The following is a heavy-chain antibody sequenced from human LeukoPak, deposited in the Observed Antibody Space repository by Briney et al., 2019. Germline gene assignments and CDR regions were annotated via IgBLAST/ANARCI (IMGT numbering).Heavy chain of an antibody. J-gene: IGHJ4*02. CDR1: GYTFTGYY. CDR2: INPNSGGT. D-gene: IGHD6-19*01. CDR3: ARTPRYSSGWYYFDY. Sequence: ASVKVSCKASGYTFTGYYMHWVRQAPGQGLEWVGWINPNSGGTNYAQKFQGRVTMTRDTSISTAYMELSRLRSDDTAVYYCARTPRYSSGWYYFDYWGQGTLVTVSS. V-gene: IGHV1-2*02.